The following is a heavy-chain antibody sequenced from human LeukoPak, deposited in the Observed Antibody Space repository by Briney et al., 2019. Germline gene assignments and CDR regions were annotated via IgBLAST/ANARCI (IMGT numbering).Heavy chain of an antibody. Sequence: GASVKVSCKASGYTFTSYGISWVRQAPGQGLEWMGWISAYNGNTNYAQKFQGRVTMTTDTSTSTAYMELRSLRSDDTAVYYCARAGEDVDTAFLDYWGQGTLVTVSS. V-gene: IGHV1-18*01. CDR2: ISAYNGNT. J-gene: IGHJ4*02. CDR3: ARAGEDVDTAFLDY. CDR1: GYTFTSYG. D-gene: IGHD5-18*01.